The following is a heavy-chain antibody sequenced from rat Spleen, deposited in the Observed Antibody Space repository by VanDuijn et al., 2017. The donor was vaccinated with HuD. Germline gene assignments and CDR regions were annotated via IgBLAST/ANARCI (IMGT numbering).Heavy chain of an antibody. D-gene: IGHD4-3*01. CDR1: GFTFSNYG. V-gene: IGHV5-19*01. CDR2: ISTGGDDT. CDR3: ARLGGLRNWFAY. J-gene: IGHJ3*01. Sequence: EVQLVESGGGLVQPGRSLKLSCAASGFTFSNYGMHWIRQAPTKGLEWVASISTGGDDTYYRDSVKGRFTISRDDEESTLYLQMDSLRSEDTATYFCARLGGLRNWFAYWGQGTLVTVSS.